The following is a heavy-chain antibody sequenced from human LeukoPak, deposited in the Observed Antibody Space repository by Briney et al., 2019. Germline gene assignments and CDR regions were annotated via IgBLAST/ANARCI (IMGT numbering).Heavy chain of an antibody. D-gene: IGHD3-22*01. J-gene: IGHJ4*02. V-gene: IGHV5-51*01. CDR2: IYPGDSDT. CDR3: ARHPDSSGSIDY. Sequence: GEALKISCTGSAYSFTSYWIGWVRQMPGKGLEWMGIIYPGDSDTRYSPSFQGQVTISSLKSISTTYLLCSSPQASDTPRAYCARHPDSSGSIDYWGQGSMLTVSS. CDR1: AYSFTSYW.